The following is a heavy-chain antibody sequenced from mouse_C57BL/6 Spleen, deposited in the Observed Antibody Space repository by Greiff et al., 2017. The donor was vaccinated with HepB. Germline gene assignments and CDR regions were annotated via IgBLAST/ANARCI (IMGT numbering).Heavy chain of an antibody. J-gene: IGHJ4*01. CDR1: GFTFSDYG. CDR3: ARGLLLRYSEYYAMEY. Sequence: EVHLVESGGGLVKPGGSLKLSCAASGFTFSDYGMHWVRQAPEKGLEWVAYISSGSSTIYYADTVKGRFTISRDNAKNTLFLQMTSLRSEDTAMYYCARGLLLRYSEYYAMEYWGQGTSVTVSS. CDR2: ISSGSSTI. D-gene: IGHD1-1*01. V-gene: IGHV5-17*01.